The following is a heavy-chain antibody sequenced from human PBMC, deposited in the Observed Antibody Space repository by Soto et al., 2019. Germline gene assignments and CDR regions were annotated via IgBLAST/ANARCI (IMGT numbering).Heavy chain of an antibody. J-gene: IGHJ6*02. CDR2: INHSGST. D-gene: IGHD2-21*02. Sequence: SETLSLTCAVYGGSFSGYYWSWIRQPPGKGLEWIGEINHSGSTNYNPSLKSRVTISVDTSKNQFSLKLSSVTAADTAVYYCARGGAVVTPRGFRYYYYYGMDVWRQGTTVTVSS. CDR3: ARGGAVVTPRGFRYYYYYGMDV. V-gene: IGHV4-34*01. CDR1: GGSFSGYY.